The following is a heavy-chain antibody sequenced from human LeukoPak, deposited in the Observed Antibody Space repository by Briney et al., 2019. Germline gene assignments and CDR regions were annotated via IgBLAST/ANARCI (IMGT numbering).Heavy chain of an antibody. J-gene: IGHJ4*02. D-gene: IGHD3-22*01. CDR1: GFTFSSHA. V-gene: IGHV3-23*01. CDR3: AEEGDYYDSSGYPNFDY. Sequence: GGSLRLPCAASGFTFSSHAMSWVRQAPGKGLEWVSAISGSGGSTYYADSVKGRFTISRDNSKNTLYLQMNSLRAEDTAVYYCAEEGDYYDSSGYPNFDYWGQGTLVTVSS. CDR2: ISGSGGST.